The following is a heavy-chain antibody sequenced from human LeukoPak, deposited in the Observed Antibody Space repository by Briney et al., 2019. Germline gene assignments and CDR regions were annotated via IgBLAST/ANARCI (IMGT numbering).Heavy chain of an antibody. Sequence: ASVKVSCKASGYTFTSYGISWVRQATGQGLEWMGWMNPNSGNTGYAQKFQGRVTMTRNTSISTAYMELSSLRSEDTAVYYCATAYCSSTSCYFDWFDPWGQGTLVTVSS. D-gene: IGHD2-2*01. J-gene: IGHJ5*02. CDR3: ATAYCSSTSCYFDWFDP. V-gene: IGHV1-8*02. CDR1: GYTFTSYG. CDR2: MNPNSGNT.